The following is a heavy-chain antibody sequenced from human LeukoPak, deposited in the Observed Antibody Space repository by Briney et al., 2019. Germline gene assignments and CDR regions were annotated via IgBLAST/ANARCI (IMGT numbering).Heavy chain of an antibody. Sequence: PSETLSLTCTVSGGSIRGYFWTWIRQPPGKGLEWIGYIYYSGSTHYNTSLKSRVTIAVDTSKNQFSLRLHSVTAADTAVYYCAMAYSSSWYYFDYWGQGTLVTVSS. CDR2: IYYSGST. D-gene: IGHD6-13*01. CDR3: AMAYSSSWYYFDY. J-gene: IGHJ4*02. V-gene: IGHV4-59*01. CDR1: GGSIRGYF.